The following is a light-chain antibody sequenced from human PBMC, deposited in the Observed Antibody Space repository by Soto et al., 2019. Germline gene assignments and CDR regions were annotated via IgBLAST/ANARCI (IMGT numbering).Light chain of an antibody. J-gene: IGKJ1*01. CDR1: QRVSSSN. Sequence: EIVLTQSPGTLSLSPGERVTLSCRASQRVSSSNLAWYQQKPGQAPRLLIHGASSRATGIPDRFSGSGSGTDFTLTISRLEPEDFAVYFCQQYGSSPRTFGQGTKVEIK. V-gene: IGKV3-20*01. CDR3: QQYGSSPRT. CDR2: GAS.